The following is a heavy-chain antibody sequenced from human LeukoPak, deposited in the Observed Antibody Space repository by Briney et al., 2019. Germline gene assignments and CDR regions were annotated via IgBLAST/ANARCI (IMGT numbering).Heavy chain of an antibody. D-gene: IGHD4-11*01. CDR3: ARAVRSKCLDY. V-gene: IGHV4-39*07. CDR2: IYYSGST. Sequence: SETLSPTCTVSGGSISSSSYYWGWIRQPPGRGLEWIGSIYYSGSTYYNPSLKSRVTISVDTSKNQFSLKLSSVTAADTAVYYCARAVRSKCLDYWGQGTLVTVSS. J-gene: IGHJ4*02. CDR1: GGSISSSSYY.